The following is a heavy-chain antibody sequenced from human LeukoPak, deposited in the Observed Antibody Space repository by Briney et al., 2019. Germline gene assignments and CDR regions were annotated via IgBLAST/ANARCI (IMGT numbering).Heavy chain of an antibody. Sequence: SAAWNWIRQSPSRGLEWLGRTYYRSKWYNDYAVSVKSRITINPDTSKNQFSLQLNSVTPEDTAVYYCAREKLSDESFDYWGQGTLVTVSS. V-gene: IGHV6-1*01. J-gene: IGHJ4*02. D-gene: IGHD3-16*02. CDR1: SAA. CDR2: TYYRSKWYN. CDR3: AREKLSDESFDY.